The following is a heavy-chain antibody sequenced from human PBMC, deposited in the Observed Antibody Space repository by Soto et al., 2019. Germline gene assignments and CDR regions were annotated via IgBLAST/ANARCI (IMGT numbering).Heavy chain of an antibody. CDR3: ARVRDFWSGYDY. V-gene: IGHV4-59*01. J-gene: IGHJ4*02. Sequence: SETLSLTCTVSGGSISSYYWSWIRQPPGKGLEWIGYIYYSGSTNYNPSLKSRVTISVDTSKNQFSLKLSSVTAADTAVYYCARVRDFWSGYDYWGQGTLVTVSS. D-gene: IGHD3-3*01. CDR1: GGSISSYY. CDR2: IYYSGST.